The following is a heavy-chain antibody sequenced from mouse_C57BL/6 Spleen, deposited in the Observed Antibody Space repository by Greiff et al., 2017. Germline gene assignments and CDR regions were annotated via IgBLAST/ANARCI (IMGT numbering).Heavy chain of an antibody. Sequence: EVQLQQSGPELVKPGASVKISCKASGYSFTGYYMNWVKQSPEKSLEWIGEINPSTGGTTYNQKFKGKATLTVDKSSSTAYMQLKSLTSEDSAVYYCARGGQLRLQGAMDYWGQGTSVTVSS. V-gene: IGHV1-42*01. J-gene: IGHJ4*01. D-gene: IGHD3-2*02. CDR2: INPSTGGT. CDR1: GYSFTGYY. CDR3: ARGGQLRLQGAMDY.